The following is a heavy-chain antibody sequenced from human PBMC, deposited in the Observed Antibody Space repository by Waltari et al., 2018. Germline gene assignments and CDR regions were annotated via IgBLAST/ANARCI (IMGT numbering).Heavy chain of an antibody. CDR3: ARGRDYYDSSGYYKHDAFDI. J-gene: IGHJ3*02. Sequence: QVQLQESGPGLVKPSQTLSLTCTVSGGSISSGSYYWSWIRQPAGKGLEWIGRIYTSGSTNYNPPLKSRVTISVDTSKNQFSLKLSSVTAADTAVYYCARGRDYYDSSGYYKHDAFDIWGQGTMVTVSS. CDR1: GGSISSGSYY. D-gene: IGHD3-22*01. CDR2: IYTSGST. V-gene: IGHV4-61*02.